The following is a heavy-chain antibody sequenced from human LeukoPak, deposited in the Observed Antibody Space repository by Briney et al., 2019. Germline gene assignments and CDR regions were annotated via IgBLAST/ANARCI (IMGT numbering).Heavy chain of an antibody. Sequence: PGGSLRLSCAASGFTVSSNYMSWVRQAPGKGLEWVSVIYSGGSTYYADSVKGRFTISRDNSKNTLYLQMNSLRAEDTAVYYCAGSGYDFYNWFDPWGQGTLVTVSS. CDR3: AGSGYDFYNWFDP. J-gene: IGHJ5*02. CDR1: GFTVSSNY. CDR2: IYSGGST. V-gene: IGHV3-53*01. D-gene: IGHD5-12*01.